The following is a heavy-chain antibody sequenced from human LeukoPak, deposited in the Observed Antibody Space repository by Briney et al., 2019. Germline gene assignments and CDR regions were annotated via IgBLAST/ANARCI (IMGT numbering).Heavy chain of an antibody. D-gene: IGHD5-12*01. V-gene: IGHV4-34*01. CDR3: ARGRHSGYVGRLGY. Sequence: PSETLSLTCAVYGGSFSGYYWSWIRQPPGKGLEWIVEINHSGSTNYNPSLKSRVTISVDTSKNQFSLKLSSVTAADTAVYYCARGRHSGYVGRLGYWGQGTLVTVSS. J-gene: IGHJ4*02. CDR2: INHSGST. CDR1: GGSFSGYY.